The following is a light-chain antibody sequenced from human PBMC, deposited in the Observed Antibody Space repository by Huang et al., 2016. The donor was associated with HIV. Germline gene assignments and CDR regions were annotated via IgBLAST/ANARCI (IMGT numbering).Light chain of an antibody. V-gene: IGKV1-12*01. CDR1: QDVSSW. CDR2: ATS. CDR3: QQANRIPLT. J-gene: IGKJ4*01. Sequence: DIQMTQSPSSVSASIGDKVTITCRASQDVSSWLAWYQQKPGKAPHLLIFATSTLQTGVPSRFSGSGSGTEFTLTIDSLQAEDFATYYCQQANRIPLTFGGGTKVE.